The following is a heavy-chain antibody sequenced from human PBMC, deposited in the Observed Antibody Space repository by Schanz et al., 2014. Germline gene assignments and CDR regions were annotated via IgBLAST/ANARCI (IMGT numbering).Heavy chain of an antibody. J-gene: IGHJ3*02. D-gene: IGHD5-12*01. CDR2: INPNSGGT. V-gene: IGHV1-2*06. CDR1: GYTFTGYS. Sequence: QVQLVQSGADVKKPGASVKVSCKASGYTFTGYSMHWVRQAPGQGLEWMGRINPNSGGTNYAQKFQGRVTMTRDTSISTAYMEMSRLISDDTAVYYCAREMLDIVATMDDDAFDIWGQGTVVTVSS. CDR3: AREMLDIVATMDDDAFDI.